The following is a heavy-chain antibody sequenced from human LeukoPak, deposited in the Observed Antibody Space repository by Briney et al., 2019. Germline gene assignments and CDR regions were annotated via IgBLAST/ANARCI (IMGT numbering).Heavy chain of an antibody. CDR2: ICGSGGTT. D-gene: IGHD3-3*01. Sequence: GGSLPLSCAASGFTFTFYAMSWVRPAPLKGLEWVSTICGSGGTTYYPDSVKGRFTITRVKSRDTLYLQMNNLRAEDTAVYYWAKASYDFWSGYDYWGQGALVTVSS. CDR1: GFTFTFYA. V-gene: IGHV3-23*01. J-gene: IGHJ4*02. CDR3: AKASYDFWSGYDY.